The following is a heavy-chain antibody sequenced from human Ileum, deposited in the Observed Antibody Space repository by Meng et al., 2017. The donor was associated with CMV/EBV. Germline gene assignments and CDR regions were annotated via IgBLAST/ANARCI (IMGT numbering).Heavy chain of an antibody. CDR3: ARDKSDLGREGFYY. Sequence: VQLGQSGAEVKKTGDSVKVSCRASGYTFTNYGVTWVRQAPEQGLEWMGWISGYTGNTQYSEKIQGRVTMTADTSTATAYMELTSLRSDDTAVYYCARDKSDLGREGFYYWGQGTLVTVSS. D-gene: IGHD3-10*01. V-gene: IGHV1-18*01. J-gene: IGHJ4*02. CDR2: ISGYTGNT. CDR1: GYTFTNYG.